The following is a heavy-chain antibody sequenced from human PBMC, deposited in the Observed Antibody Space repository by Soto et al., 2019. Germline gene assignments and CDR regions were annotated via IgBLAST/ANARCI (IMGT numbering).Heavy chain of an antibody. J-gene: IGHJ4*02. V-gene: IGHV1-18*01. CDR1: DYTFSSYG. CDR3: AREGAVPTAIRPSYYFDY. CDR2: ISAYNGNT. Sequence: QVQLVQYGAEVKKPGASVKVSCKTSDYTFSSYGITWLRQAPGQGLEWMGWISAYNGNTDYAQKFQGRVTMTRDTSTTTAYMELRSLTSDDTAIYFCAREGAVPTAIRPSYYFDYWGQGTLVTVSS. D-gene: IGHD2-2*01.